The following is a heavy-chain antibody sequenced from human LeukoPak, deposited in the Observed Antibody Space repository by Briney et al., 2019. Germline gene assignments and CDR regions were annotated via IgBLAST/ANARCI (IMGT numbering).Heavy chain of an antibody. CDR2: VHYSGSS. D-gene: IGHD1-26*01. CDR1: GDAISIYY. V-gene: IGHV4-59*01. Sequence: SETLSLTCTVSGDAISIYYWNWIRQSPGKGLEWIGYVHYSGSSNYNPSLKSRVTMSVDTSKNQFSLNLNSVTAADTAVYYCARHKTGGTYPLDYWGQGTLVTVSS. J-gene: IGHJ4*02. CDR3: ARHKTGGTYPLDY.